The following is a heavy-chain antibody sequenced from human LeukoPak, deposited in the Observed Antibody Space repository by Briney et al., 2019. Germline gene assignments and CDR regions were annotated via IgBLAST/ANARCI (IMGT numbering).Heavy chain of an antibody. Sequence: GESLKISCKGSGYSFTSYWIGWGRQMPGKGLEGMGIIYPGDADTRYSPSFQGQVTISADKSISTAYLQWSSLKASDTAMYYCARLALYPYQLPSDYWGQGTLVTVSS. CDR2: IYPGDADT. D-gene: IGHD2-2*01. CDR1: GYSFTSYW. J-gene: IGHJ4*02. CDR3: ARLALYPYQLPSDY. V-gene: IGHV5-51*01.